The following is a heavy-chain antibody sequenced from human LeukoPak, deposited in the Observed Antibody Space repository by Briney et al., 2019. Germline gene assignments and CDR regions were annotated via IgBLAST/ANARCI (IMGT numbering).Heavy chain of an antibody. V-gene: IGHV1-69*04. CDR1: GGTFISYA. Sequence: ASVKVSCKASGGTFISYAISWVRQAPGQGLEWMGRIIPILGIANYAQKFQGRVTITADKSTSTAYMELRSLRSEDTAVYYCARGDYPVSYYYYYGMDVWGQGTTVTVSS. CDR2: IIPILGIA. D-gene: IGHD3-10*01. CDR3: ARGDYPVSYYYYYGMDV. J-gene: IGHJ6*02.